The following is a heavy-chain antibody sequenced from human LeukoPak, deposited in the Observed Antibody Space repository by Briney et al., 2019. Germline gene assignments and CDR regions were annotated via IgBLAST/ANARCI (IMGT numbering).Heavy chain of an antibody. Sequence: HPGGSLRLSCAASGFTFSNYVMNWVRQAPGKGLEWVSAITGSGGTSYYADSVKGRFTISRDNAKNSLYLQMNSLRAEDTAVYYCARDLGSSWYYGGIGYFDYWGQGTLVTVSS. D-gene: IGHD6-13*01. CDR2: ITGSGGTS. CDR1: GFTFSNYV. V-gene: IGHV3-23*01. CDR3: ARDLGSSWYYGGIGYFDY. J-gene: IGHJ4*02.